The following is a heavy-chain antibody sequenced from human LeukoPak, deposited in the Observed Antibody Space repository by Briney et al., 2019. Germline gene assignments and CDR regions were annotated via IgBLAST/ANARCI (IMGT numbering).Heavy chain of an antibody. J-gene: IGHJ4*02. CDR3: ARGTLGAWGW. CDR1: GFTFSRYS. CDR2: ISSSSNYI. V-gene: IGHV3-21*01. Sequence: PGGSLRLSCAASGFTFSRYSMNWVRQAPGTGLEWVSSISSSSNYIHYADSVKGRFTISRDNAKNSLYLQMNSLRAEDTAVYFCARGTLGAWGWWGQGTLVTVSS. D-gene: IGHD6-19*01.